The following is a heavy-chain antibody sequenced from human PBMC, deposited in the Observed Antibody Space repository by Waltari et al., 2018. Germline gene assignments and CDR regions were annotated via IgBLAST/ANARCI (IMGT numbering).Heavy chain of an antibody. Sequence: QVQLVQSGAEVKKPGSSVKVSCKASGGTFSSYTISWVRQAPGQGLEWMGRIIPILGIANYARKFQGRVTITADKSTSTAYMELSSLRSEDTAVYYCAREPRSGNLQANFDYWGQGTLVTVSS. CDR1: GGTFSSYT. CDR2: IIPILGIA. CDR3: AREPRSGNLQANFDY. D-gene: IGHD3-10*01. J-gene: IGHJ4*02. V-gene: IGHV1-69*08.